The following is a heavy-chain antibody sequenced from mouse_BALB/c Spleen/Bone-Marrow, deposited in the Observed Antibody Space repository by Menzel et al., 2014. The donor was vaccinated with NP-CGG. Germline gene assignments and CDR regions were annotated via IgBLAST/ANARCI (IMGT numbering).Heavy chain of an antibody. J-gene: IGHJ3*01. CDR1: GFDFSRYW. CDR2: INPDSSTI. CDR3: ARVSFYGRFAY. D-gene: IGHD1-1*01. Sequence: EVMLVESGGGLVQPGGSLKLSCAASGFDFSRYWMSWVRQAPGKGLEWIGEINPDSSTINYTPSRKDKFIISRDDAKNTLYLHMSTVRSVDTALYYCARVSFYGRFAYWGHETLVSVS. V-gene: IGHV4-1*02.